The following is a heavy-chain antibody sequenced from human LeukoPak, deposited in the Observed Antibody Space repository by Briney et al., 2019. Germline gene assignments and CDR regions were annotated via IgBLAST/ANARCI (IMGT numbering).Heavy chain of an antibody. V-gene: IGHV3-23*01. CDR2: ISDSGGST. J-gene: IGHJ4*02. CDR3: AKRGVVIRVILVGFHKQAYYFDS. D-gene: IGHD3-10*01. Sequence: GGSLRLSCAVSGITLSNYGMSWVRQAPGKGLEWVAGISDSGGSTNYADSVKGRFTISGDNAKNTLYLQMNSLRAEDTAVYFCAKRGVVIRVILVGFHKQAYYFDSWGQGALVTVSS. CDR1: GITLSNYG.